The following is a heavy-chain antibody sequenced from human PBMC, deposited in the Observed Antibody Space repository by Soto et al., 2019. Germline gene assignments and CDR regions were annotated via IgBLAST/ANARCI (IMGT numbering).Heavy chain of an antibody. V-gene: IGHV4-39*01. CDR1: GGSISSSSYY. D-gene: IGHD6-13*01. J-gene: IGHJ4*02. CDR3: ARPSGYSSS. Sequence: PSETLSLTCTVSGGSISSSSYYWGWIRQPPGKGLEWIGSIYYSGSTYYNPSLKSRVTISVDTSKNQFSLKLSSVTAADTAVYYCARPSGYSSSWGQGTLVTVSS. CDR2: IYYSGST.